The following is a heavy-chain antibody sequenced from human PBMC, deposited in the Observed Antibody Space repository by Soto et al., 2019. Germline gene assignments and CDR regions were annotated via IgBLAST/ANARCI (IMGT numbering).Heavy chain of an antibody. CDR3: ARTLTDYYYMDV. V-gene: IGHV3-66*01. CDR2: IYSGGST. J-gene: IGHJ6*03. Sequence: TGGSLRLSCAASGFTVSSNYMSWVRRAPGKGLEWVSVIYSGGSTYYADSVKGRFTISRDNSKNTLYLQMNSLRAEDTAVYYCARTLTDYYYMDVWGKGTTVTVSS. CDR1: GFTVSSNY.